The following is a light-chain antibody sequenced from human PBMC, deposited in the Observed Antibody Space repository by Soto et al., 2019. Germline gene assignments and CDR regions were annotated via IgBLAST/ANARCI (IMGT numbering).Light chain of an antibody. CDR3: QLYKNWPPVT. Sequence: EIVMTQSPATLSMSPGERATLSCRASQSVYNNLAWYQQKPGQAPRLLIYGASTRATGIPARFSGSVSGTEFTLPISTLQSEDFAIYYGQLYKNWPPVTFGPGTKVDIK. CDR1: QSVYNN. V-gene: IGKV3-15*01. J-gene: IGKJ3*01. CDR2: GAS.